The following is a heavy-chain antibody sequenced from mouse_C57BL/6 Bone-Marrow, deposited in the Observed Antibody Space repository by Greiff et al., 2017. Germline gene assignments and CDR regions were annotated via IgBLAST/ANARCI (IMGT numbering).Heavy chain of an antibody. CDR2: ISNLAYSI. D-gene: IGHD2-3*01. V-gene: IGHV5-15*01. CDR3: AGQPDGFYAVGC. J-gene: IGHJ4*01. CDR1: GFTFSDYG. Sequence: EVKVVESGGGLVQPGGSLKLSCAASGFTFSDYGMAWVRQAPRKGPEWVAFISNLAYSIYYADTVTGRFTISRENAKNTLYLEMSSLRSADTARCYCAGQPDGFYAVGCWGQGTSVTVSS.